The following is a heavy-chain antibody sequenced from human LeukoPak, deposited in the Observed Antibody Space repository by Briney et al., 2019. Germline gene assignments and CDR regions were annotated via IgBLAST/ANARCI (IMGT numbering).Heavy chain of an antibody. CDR1: GFTFSSYR. Sequence: GGSLRLSCAASGFTFSSYRMSWVRQAPGKGLEWVANIKQDGSEKHYVDSVKGRFTISRDNAKNSLYLQMNSLRAEDTAVYYCAELGITMIGGVWGKGTTVTISS. CDR2: IKQDGSEK. V-gene: IGHV3-7*01. D-gene: IGHD3-10*02. CDR3: AELGITMIGGV. J-gene: IGHJ6*04.